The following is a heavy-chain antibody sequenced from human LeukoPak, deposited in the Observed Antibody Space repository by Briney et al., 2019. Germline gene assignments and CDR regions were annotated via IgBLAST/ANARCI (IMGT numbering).Heavy chain of an antibody. J-gene: IGHJ4*02. CDR3: ARSATPNPVLRYFDWLFDY. CDR2: IYYSGST. CDR1: GGPISSSSYY. D-gene: IGHD3-9*01. V-gene: IGHV4-39*07. Sequence: SETLSLTCTVSGGPISSSSYYWGWIRQPPGKGLEWIGSIYYSGSTYYNPSLKSRVTISVDTSKNQFSLKLSSVTAADTAVYYCARSATPNPVLRYFDWLFDYWGQGTLVTVSS.